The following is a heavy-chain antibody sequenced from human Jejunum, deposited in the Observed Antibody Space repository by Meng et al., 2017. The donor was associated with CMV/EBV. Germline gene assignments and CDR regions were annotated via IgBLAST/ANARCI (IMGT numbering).Heavy chain of an antibody. CDR2: NYNGGHT. V-gene: IGHV3-53*01. Sequence: SCSAVRVGLMTTDKAWVRQGRGRALEWNSANYNGGHTYYANTVESRFTISRDNSKNMMYLQMNSLRAEDTAVYYCAKKYTGSFDYWGQGTLVTVSS. J-gene: IGHJ4*02. CDR1: RVGLMTTD. D-gene: IGHD1-26*01. CDR3: AKKYTGSFDY.